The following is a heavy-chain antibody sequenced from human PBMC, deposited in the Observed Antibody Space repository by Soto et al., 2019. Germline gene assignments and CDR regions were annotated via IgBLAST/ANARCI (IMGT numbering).Heavy chain of an antibody. CDR1: GSIFSGYG. D-gene: IGHD3-16*01. Sequence: QEHLVESGGGVVQPGRSLRLSCAASGSIFSGYGMHWVRQAPGKGLEWVAVIWYDGSNKYYADSVKGRFTISRDNPKNMLYLQMDSLRVDDTAIYYCARDGFGGTAFRGFCDYWGQGTLVTVTS. J-gene: IGHJ4*02. CDR3: ARDGFGGTAFRGFCDY. V-gene: IGHV3-33*01. CDR2: IWYDGSNK.